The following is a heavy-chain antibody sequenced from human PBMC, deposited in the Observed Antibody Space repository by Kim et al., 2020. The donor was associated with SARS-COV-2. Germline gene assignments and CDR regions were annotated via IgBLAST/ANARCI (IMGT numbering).Heavy chain of an antibody. D-gene: IGHD3-22*01. CDR3: TRGLSSGLPGGFDY. J-gene: IGHJ4*02. Sequence: SVKGRFTISRDNAKDSLYLQMNSLRVEDTGIYFCTRGLSSGLPGGFDYWGQGTLVTASS. V-gene: IGHV3-21*01.